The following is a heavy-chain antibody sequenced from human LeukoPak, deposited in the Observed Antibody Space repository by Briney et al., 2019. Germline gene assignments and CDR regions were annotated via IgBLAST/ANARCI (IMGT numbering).Heavy chain of an antibody. J-gene: IGHJ6*03. CDR3: ARSEQFPYYMDV. D-gene: IGHD6-19*01. Sequence: AVTVSCKGSGYRFDNYYLHWVRQAPGQGRESMGWIYPNSGGTNYAQMFQGRVTMTRDTSISTAYMELSRLRSDDTAVYYCARSEQFPYYMDVWGKGTTVTVSS. CDR2: IYPNSGGT. CDR1: GYRFDNYY. V-gene: IGHV1-2*02.